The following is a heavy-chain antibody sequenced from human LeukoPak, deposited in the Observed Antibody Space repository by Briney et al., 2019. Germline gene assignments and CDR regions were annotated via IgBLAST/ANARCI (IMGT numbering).Heavy chain of an antibody. CDR3: AREYCSSTSCVRGAFDP. Sequence: ASVKVSCKASGYTFTCYYMHWVRQAPGQGLEWTGWINPNSGGTNYAQKFQGRVTMTRDTSISTAYMELSRLRSDDAAVYYCAREYCSSTSCVRGAFDPWGQGTLVTVSS. J-gene: IGHJ5*02. CDR2: INPNSGGT. D-gene: IGHD2-2*01. CDR1: GYTFTCYY. V-gene: IGHV1-2*02.